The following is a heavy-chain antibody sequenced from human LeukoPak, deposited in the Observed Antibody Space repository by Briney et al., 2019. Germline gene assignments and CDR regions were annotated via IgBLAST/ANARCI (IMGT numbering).Heavy chain of an antibody. CDR3: ARRVGALDAFDI. D-gene: IGHD1-26*01. V-gene: IGHV3-74*01. Sequence: GGSLRLSCAASGFTLSAYWMHWVRQAPGKGLVWVSRINSDGSTTTYADSVKGRLTISRDNAKNTLYLQMNSLRAEDTAVYYCARRVGALDAFDIWGQGTMVTVSS. CDR2: INSDGSTT. J-gene: IGHJ3*02. CDR1: GFTLSAYW.